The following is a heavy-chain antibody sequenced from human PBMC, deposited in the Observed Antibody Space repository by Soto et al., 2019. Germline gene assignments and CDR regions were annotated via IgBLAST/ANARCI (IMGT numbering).Heavy chain of an antibody. CDR1: GFNVRSYW. D-gene: IGHD3-16*01. Sequence: GGSLRLSCAVSGFNVRSYWMSWVRQAPGKGLEWVAGIKEDGSEIYYLQSVRGRFTISRDSAGNALQLAMNYLSAEDTATYFCARDVGFDYVNWGQGTLVTVSS. CDR3: ARDVGFDYVN. J-gene: IGHJ4*02. V-gene: IGHV3-7*01. CDR2: IKEDGSEI.